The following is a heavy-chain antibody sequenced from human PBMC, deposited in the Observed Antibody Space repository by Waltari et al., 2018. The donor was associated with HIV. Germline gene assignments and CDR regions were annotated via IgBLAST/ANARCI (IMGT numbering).Heavy chain of an antibody. CDR2: ITSETYGGTA. J-gene: IGHJ6*02. CDR3: SRPSGTLHSYGMDV. V-gene: IGHV3-49*03. Sequence: EVQLVESGGGLVQQGRSLRLSCRGSGFTFADHGMSWLRQAPGKGLGWVGFITSETYGGTAEYAAFVTGRFVISREDSKSIAYLQMNSLEIEDTGVYYCSRPSGTLHSYGMDVWGQGTTVTVSS. CDR1: GFTFADHG. D-gene: IGHD1-26*01.